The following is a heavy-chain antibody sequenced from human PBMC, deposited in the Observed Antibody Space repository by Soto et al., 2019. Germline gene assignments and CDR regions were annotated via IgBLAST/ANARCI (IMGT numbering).Heavy chain of an antibody. CDR2: ISSSSSYI. Sequence: GGSLRLSCAASGFTFSSYSMNWVRQAPGKGLEWVSSISSSSSYIYYADSVKGRFTISRDNAKNSLYLQMNSLRAEDTAVYYCARDQNIVLMVYGDYYYMDVWGKGTTVTVSS. V-gene: IGHV3-21*01. D-gene: IGHD2-8*01. J-gene: IGHJ6*03. CDR3: ARDQNIVLMVYGDYYYMDV. CDR1: GFTFSSYS.